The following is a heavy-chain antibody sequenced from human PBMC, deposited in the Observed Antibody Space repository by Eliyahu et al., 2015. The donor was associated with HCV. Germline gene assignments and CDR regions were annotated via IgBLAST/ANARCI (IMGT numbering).Heavy chain of an antibody. Sequence: QMQLVQSGPEVKKPGTSVKVSCTASGITFRSSAVQWVRQARGQGLEWIGWIVVASGNTNYAQSFRERVTITRDMSTNTAYMDLSSLRSEDTAVYYCATVRGRCSLGTCYSDFWGQGTLVTVSS. CDR2: IVVASGNT. CDR3: ATVRGRCSLGTCYSDF. J-gene: IGHJ4*02. D-gene: IGHD2-15*01. V-gene: IGHV1-58*01. CDR1: GITFRSSA.